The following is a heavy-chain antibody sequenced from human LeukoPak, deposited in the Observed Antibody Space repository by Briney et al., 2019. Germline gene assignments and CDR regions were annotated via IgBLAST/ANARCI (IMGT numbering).Heavy chain of an antibody. CDR1: GFTFSSYA. CDR2: ISGSGGST. CDR3: AKESCSGGSCYYMDV. Sequence: HPGGSLRLSCAASGFTFSSYAMSWVRQAPGKGLEWVSAISGSGGSTYYADSVKGRFTISRDNSKNTLYLQMNSLRAEDTAVYYYAKESCSGGSCYYMDVWGKGTTVTVSS. J-gene: IGHJ6*03. V-gene: IGHV3-23*01. D-gene: IGHD2-15*01.